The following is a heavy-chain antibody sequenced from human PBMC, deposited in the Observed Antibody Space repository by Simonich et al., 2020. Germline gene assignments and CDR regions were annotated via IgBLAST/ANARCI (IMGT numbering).Heavy chain of an antibody. CDR1: GYTFTGYY. V-gene: IGHV1-2*02. CDR3: ARDLRGSYYYYYYMDV. Sequence: QVQLVQSGAEVKKPGASVKVSCKASGYTFTGYYRHWVRQAPGQGLEWMEWNNPNSGGTNYAQKFQGRGTMTRDTSISTAYMELSRLRSDDTAVYYCARDLRGSYYYYYYMDVWGKGTTVTVSS. CDR2: NNPNSGGT. D-gene: IGHD1-26*01. J-gene: IGHJ6*03.